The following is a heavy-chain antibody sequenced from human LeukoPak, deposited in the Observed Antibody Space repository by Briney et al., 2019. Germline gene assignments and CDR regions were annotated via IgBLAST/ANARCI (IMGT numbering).Heavy chain of an antibody. CDR3: ATGRGGGWFGESYGIDY. CDR1: GYTLTELS. CDR2: FDPEDGET. J-gene: IGHJ4*02. V-gene: IGHV1-24*01. D-gene: IGHD3-10*01. Sequence: ASVTVSCQVSGYTLTELSMHWLRQAPGKGLEWMGGFDPEDGETIYAQKFQGSVTMTEDASTDTAYMELSCLRSEDTAVYYCATGRGGGWFGESYGIDYWGQGTLVTVSS.